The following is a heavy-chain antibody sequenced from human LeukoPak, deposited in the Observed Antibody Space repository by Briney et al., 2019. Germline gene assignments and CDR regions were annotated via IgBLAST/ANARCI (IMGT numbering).Heavy chain of an antibody. CDR1: TGSFNGYY. Sequence: PSETLSLTCTVSTGSFNGYYWSWIRQPPGKGLEWIGEINPSGGTNYNPSLKSRVTMSLDASKNQFSLKLDSVTAADTAVYFCATRRNWGRGTMVTVSS. CDR2: INPSGGT. CDR3: ATRRN. V-gene: IGHV4-34*01. J-gene: IGHJ3*01.